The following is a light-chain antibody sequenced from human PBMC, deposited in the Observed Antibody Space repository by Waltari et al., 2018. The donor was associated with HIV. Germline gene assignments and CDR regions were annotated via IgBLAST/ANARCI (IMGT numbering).Light chain of an antibody. CDR2: GTS. V-gene: IGKV3-15*01. J-gene: IGKJ4*01. Sequence: EIVMTQSPATLSVSPGERATLSCRASQSVSSSLAWYQQKPGQAPRLLIYGTSTRATDIPARFSGSVSGTEFTLTISSLQSEDFAVYYCQHYNNLPLTFGGGTKVEIK. CDR3: QHYNNLPLT. CDR1: QSVSSS.